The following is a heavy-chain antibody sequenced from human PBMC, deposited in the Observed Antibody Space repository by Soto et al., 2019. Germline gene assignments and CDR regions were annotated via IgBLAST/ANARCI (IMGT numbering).Heavy chain of an antibody. J-gene: IGHJ6*02. CDR3: AKEARSRAVTATRVYGMDV. D-gene: IGHD4-17*01. CDR1: GFTFSDYG. Sequence: QVNLVESGGGVVQPGRSLRLSCAASGFTFSDYGMHWVRQAPGKGLEWVAAISHDGSNKFYGDSVKGRFTISRGNSKNTLLLQTDSLRDEDTAVYFCAKEARSRAVTATRVYGMDVWGQGTTVAVSS. V-gene: IGHV3-30*18. CDR2: ISHDGSNK.